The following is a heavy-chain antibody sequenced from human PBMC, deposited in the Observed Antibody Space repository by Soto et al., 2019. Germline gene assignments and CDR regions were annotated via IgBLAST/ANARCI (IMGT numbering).Heavy chain of an antibody. CDR2: INPNSGGT. D-gene: IGHD3-22*01. CDR3: ARETGDSSGYSFDY. CDR1: GYTFTGYY. J-gene: IGHJ4*02. Sequence: ASVKVSCKASGYTFTGYYMHWVRQAPGQGLEWMGWINPNSGGTNYAQKFQGWVTMTRDTSISTAYMELSRLRSDDTAVYYCARETGDSSGYSFDYWGQGTLVTVSS. V-gene: IGHV1-2*04.